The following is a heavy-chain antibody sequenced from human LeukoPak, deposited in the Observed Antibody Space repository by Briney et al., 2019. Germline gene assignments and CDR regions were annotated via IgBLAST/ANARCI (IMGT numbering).Heavy chain of an antibody. CDR1: GLTFSSYA. D-gene: IGHD3-22*01. CDR3: AKPTAIDSSGYYLFDY. CDR2: ISGSGGST. J-gene: IGHJ4*02. V-gene: IGHV3-23*01. Sequence: GGSLRLSCAASGLTFSSYAMIWLPQAPGKARKWVSAISGSGGSTYNADSAKGRFTISRDNSKNTLYMQMNSLRAEDTAVYYCAKPTAIDSSGYYLFDYWGQGTLVTVSS.